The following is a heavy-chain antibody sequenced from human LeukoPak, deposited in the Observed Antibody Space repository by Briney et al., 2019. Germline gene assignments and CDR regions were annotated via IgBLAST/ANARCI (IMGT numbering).Heavy chain of an antibody. CDR1: GFTFSSYG. D-gene: IGHD2-2*01. J-gene: IGHJ4*02. V-gene: IGHV3-30*03. CDR3: ARDSSVVVVPAAMYYFDY. Sequence: GRSLRLSCAASGFTFSSYGMYWVRQAPGKGLEWVAVISFDGSNKYYADSVKGRFTISRDNSKNTLYLQMNSLRAEDTAVYYCARDSSVVVVPAAMYYFDYWGQGTLVTVSS. CDR2: ISFDGSNK.